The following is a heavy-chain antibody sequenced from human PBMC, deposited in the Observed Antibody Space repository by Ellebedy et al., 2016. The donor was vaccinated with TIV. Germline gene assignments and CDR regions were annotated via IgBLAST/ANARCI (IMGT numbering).Heavy chain of an antibody. CDR3: AKDTIAVAVGDS. D-gene: IGHD2-21*01. CDR2: FFYTGKT. J-gene: IGHJ4*02. Sequence: MPSETLSLTCTVSGGSINNTNSYRGWVRQPPGKGLEWTGAFFYTGKTYYNPSLKGRVTISVARSKNQFSLNLNSVTAADTAVYFCAKDTIAVAVGDSWGQGTLVTVSS. V-gene: IGHV4-39*07. CDR1: GGSINNTNSY.